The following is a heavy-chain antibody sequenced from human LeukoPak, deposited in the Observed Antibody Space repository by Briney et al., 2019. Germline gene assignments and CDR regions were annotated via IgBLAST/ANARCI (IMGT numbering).Heavy chain of an antibody. Sequence: GGSLRLSCAASGFTFDDYGMSWVRQAPGKGLEWVSGINWNGGSTGYADSVKGRFTISRDNAKNSLYLQMNSLRAEDTALYYCARDEFGYCGGDCYSNYFDYWGQGTLVTVSS. CDR1: GFTFDDYG. CDR2: INWNGGST. J-gene: IGHJ4*02. CDR3: ARDEFGYCGGDCYSNYFDY. D-gene: IGHD2-21*02. V-gene: IGHV3-20*04.